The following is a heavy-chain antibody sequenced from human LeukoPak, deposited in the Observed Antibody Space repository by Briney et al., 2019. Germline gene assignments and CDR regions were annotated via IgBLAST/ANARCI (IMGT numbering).Heavy chain of an antibody. CDR3: AYGDHLGPFDY. CDR2: IWYDGSNK. CDR1: GFTFSSYG. V-gene: IGHV3-33*01. J-gene: IGHJ4*02. Sequence: GRSLRLSCAASGFTFSSYGMHWVRQAPGKGLEWVAVIWYDGSNKYYADFVKGRFTISRDNSKNTLYLQMNSLRAEDTAVYYCAYGDHLGPFDYWGQGTLVTVSS. D-gene: IGHD4-17*01.